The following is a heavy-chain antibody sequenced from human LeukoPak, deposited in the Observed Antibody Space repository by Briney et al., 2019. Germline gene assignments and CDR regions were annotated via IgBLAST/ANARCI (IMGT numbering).Heavy chain of an antibody. CDR3: ARRSGGAVAGTGYFDY. D-gene: IGHD6-19*01. CDR1: GYRFTSSW. J-gene: IGHJ4*02. V-gene: IGHV5-51*01. CDR2: IYPGDSHS. Sequence: GESLKISCKGSGYRFTSSWIDWVRQMPGKGLEWMGLIYPGDSHSIYSPSFQGQVTFSADKSINTAYLQWSSLKASDTAMYYCARRSGGAVAGTGYFDYRGQGTLVTVPS.